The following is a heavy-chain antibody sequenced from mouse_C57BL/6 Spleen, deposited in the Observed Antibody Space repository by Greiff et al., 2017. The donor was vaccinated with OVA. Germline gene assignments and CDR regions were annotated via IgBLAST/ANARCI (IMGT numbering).Heavy chain of an antibody. Sequence: VQLQQSGAELVRPGASVKLSCTASGFNIKDDYMHWVKQRPEQGLEWIGWIDPENGDTEYASKFQGKATITADTSSNTAYLQLSSLTSEDTAVYYCTTSDGEYCDVWGTGTTVTVSS. J-gene: IGHJ1*03. CDR3: TTSDGEYCDV. CDR1: GFNIKDDY. CDR2: IDPENGDT. V-gene: IGHV14-4*01.